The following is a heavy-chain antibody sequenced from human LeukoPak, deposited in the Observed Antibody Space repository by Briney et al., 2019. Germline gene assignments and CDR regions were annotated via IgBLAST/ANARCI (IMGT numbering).Heavy chain of an antibody. Sequence: SVKVSCKASGGTFSSYAISWVRQAPGQGLEWMGGIIPIFGTANYAQKFQGRVTITADESTSTAYMELSSLRSDDTAVYYCARDMEIPYDYVWGELGDWGQGTLVTVSS. CDR3: ARDMEIPYDYVWGELGD. D-gene: IGHD3-16*01. J-gene: IGHJ4*02. V-gene: IGHV1-69*01. CDR1: GGTFSSYA. CDR2: IIPIFGTA.